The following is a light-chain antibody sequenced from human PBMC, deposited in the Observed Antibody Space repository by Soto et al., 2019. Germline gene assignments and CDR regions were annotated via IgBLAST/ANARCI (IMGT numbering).Light chain of an antibody. CDR3: QTWGTGIHVV. J-gene: IGLJ2*01. CDR2: LDSDGSH. Sequence: QPVLTQSPSASASLGASVKLTCTLSSGHSSYAIAWHQQQPEKGPRYLMKLDSDGSHTKGDAIPDRFSGSSSGAERYLTSSSLQSEDEDDYYCQTWGTGIHVVFGGGTQITVL. CDR1: SGHSSYA. V-gene: IGLV4-69*01.